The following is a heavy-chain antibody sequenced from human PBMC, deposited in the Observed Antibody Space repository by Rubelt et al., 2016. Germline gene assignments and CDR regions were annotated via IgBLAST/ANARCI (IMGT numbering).Heavy chain of an antibody. V-gene: IGHV4-39*07. CDR3: ARDRSTVTTAGFDY. Sequence: QLQLQESGPGLVKPSETLSLTCTVSGGSISSSSYYWGWIRQPPGKGLEWIGRIYTSGGTNYNPSLRSRVTMSVDTSKNQFSLKLSSVTAADTAVYYCARDRSTVTTAGFDYWGQGTLVTVSS. D-gene: IGHD4-17*01. J-gene: IGHJ4*02. CDR1: GGSISSSSYY. CDR2: IYTSGGT.